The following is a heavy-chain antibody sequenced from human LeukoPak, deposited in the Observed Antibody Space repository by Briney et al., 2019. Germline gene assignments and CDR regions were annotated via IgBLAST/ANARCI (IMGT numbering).Heavy chain of an antibody. CDR2: ITGSGGNK. Sequence: GGSLRLSCAASGFTLSNFAMSWVRQAPGKGLEWVSRITGSGGNKYYADSVKGRFAISRDNSKNTLYLQMNSLRAEDTAVYYCAKEEYPYFDNWGQGTPVTVSS. J-gene: IGHJ4*02. CDR1: GFTLSNFA. CDR3: AKEEYPYFDN. D-gene: IGHD6-6*01. V-gene: IGHV3-23*01.